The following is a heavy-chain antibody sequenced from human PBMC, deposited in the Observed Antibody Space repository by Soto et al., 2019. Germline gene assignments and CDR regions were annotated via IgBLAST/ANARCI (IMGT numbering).Heavy chain of an antibody. J-gene: IGHJ4*02. CDR3: ATSCNSGWHIFDY. D-gene: IGHD2-8*01. CDR1: GFTFSSYT. Sequence: QVQLVESGGGVVQPGRSLSLSCAASGFTFSSYTSHWVRQAPGKGLEWVSLISDDGTNKYYADSVKGRFSISRDNSRNTLYLQMNSLRAEDTAVYYCATSCNSGWHIFDYWGQGTLVTVSS. V-gene: IGHV3-30-3*01. CDR2: ISDDGTNK.